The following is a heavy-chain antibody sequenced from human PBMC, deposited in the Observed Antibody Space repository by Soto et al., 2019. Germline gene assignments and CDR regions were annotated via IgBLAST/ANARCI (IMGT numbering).Heavy chain of an antibody. Sequence: PSETLSLTCSVSGGSMRSYYWSWIRQPPGKGLEWIGYIHDSGITDYNPSLKSRATISIDTFRNQISLNLHSVTAADTAVYYCAREYAFSSDYWSQGTVVTGS. CDR1: GGSMRSYY. V-gene: IGHV4-59*01. D-gene: IGHD2-2*01. J-gene: IGHJ4*02. CDR3: AREYAFSSDY. CDR2: IHDSGIT.